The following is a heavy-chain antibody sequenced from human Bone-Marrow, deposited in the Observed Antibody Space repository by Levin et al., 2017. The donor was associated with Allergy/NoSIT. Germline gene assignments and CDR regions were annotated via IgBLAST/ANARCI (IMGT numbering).Heavy chain of an antibody. D-gene: IGHD3-22*01. J-gene: IGHJ6*02. Sequence: GESLKISCATSGFTFTTYAIHWVRQAPGKGLEWVAVIWYDGSNEYYADSVRGRFTIYRDNSKNTLYLQMNSLRAEDTAVYYCARDSVQVVEPAPDDNNQPSLLMDVWGQGTTVIVSS. V-gene: IGHV3-33*01. CDR2: IWYDGSNE. CDR3: ARDSVQVVEPAPDDNNQPSLLMDV. CDR1: GFTFTTYA.